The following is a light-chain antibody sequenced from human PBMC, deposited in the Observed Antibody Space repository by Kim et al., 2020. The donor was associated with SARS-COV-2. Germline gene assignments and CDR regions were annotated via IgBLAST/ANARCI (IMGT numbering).Light chain of an antibody. J-gene: IGLJ2*01. Sequence: SYELTQPLSVSVAQGQTARITCGGNNIGSKNVHWYQQKPGQAPVLVIYRDSNRPSGIPERFSGSNSGNTATLTISRAQAGDEADYYCQVWDSSTVVFGGGTQLTVL. CDR3: QVWDSSTVV. CDR1: NIGSKN. CDR2: RDS. V-gene: IGLV3-9*01.